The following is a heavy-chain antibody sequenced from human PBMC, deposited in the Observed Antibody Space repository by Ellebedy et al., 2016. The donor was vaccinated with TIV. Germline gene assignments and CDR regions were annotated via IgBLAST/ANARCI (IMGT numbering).Heavy chain of an antibody. J-gene: IGHJ4*02. CDR2: FGVSGDST. CDR3: ARRRSGTYIHHAFDY. CDR1: GFTFSNYA. D-gene: IGHD1-14*01. Sequence: PGGSLRLSCAASGFTFSNYAMSWVRQAPEKGLEWVSGFGVSGDSTYYADSVKGRFTISRDNSKNTLYLQMNSLRVEDTAIYYCARRRSGTYIHHAFDYWGQGILVTVSS. V-gene: IGHV3-23*01.